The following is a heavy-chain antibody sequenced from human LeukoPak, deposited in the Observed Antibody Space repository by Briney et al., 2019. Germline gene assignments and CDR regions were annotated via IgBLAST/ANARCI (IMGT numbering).Heavy chain of an antibody. Sequence: GGSLRLSCAASGFTFSSYGMHWVRQAPGKGLEWVAFIRYDGSNKYYADSVKGRFTISRDNSKNTLYLQMNSLRAEDTAVYYCARDQGGYNWNDFDYWGQGTLVTVSS. CDR3: ARDQGGYNWNDFDY. V-gene: IGHV3-30*02. J-gene: IGHJ4*02. CDR2: IRYDGSNK. D-gene: IGHD1-1*01. CDR1: GFTFSSYG.